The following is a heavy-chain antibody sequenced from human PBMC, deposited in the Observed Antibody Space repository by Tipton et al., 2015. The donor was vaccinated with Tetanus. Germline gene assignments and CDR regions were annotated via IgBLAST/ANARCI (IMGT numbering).Heavy chain of an antibody. CDR1: GGSITSYY. Sequence: TLSLTCTVSGGSITSYYWSWIRQPAEKGLEWIGRITTTGRTRYNPSLENRVTMSVDTSKNQFSLRLNSVTAADTAVYYCARGLVSDVVGTDWENWFDTWGQGTLVTVSS. D-gene: IGHD2-2*01. V-gene: IGHV4-4*07. CDR3: ARGLVSDVVGTDWENWFDT. J-gene: IGHJ5*02. CDR2: ITTTGRT.